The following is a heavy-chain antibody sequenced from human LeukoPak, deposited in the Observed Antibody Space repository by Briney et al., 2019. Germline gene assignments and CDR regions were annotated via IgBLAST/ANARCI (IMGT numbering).Heavy chain of an antibody. CDR2: ISGSGGST. Sequence: SGGSLRLSCAAPGFTVSSKYMSWVRQAPGKGLEWVSAISGSGGSTYYADSVKGRFTISRDNSKNTLYLQMNSLRAEDTAVYYCAKGNYGFDYGDYHFDLWGRGTLVTVSS. CDR1: GFTVSSKY. D-gene: IGHD4-17*01. CDR3: AKGNYGFDYGDYHFDL. V-gene: IGHV3-23*01. J-gene: IGHJ2*01.